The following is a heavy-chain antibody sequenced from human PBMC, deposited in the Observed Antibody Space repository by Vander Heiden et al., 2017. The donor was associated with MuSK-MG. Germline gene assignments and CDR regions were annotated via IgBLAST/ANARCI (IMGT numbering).Heavy chain of an antibody. V-gene: IGHV1-3*01. D-gene: IGHD4-17*01. CDR2: INAGDGKT. Sequence: QVQLVQSGAEVKKPGASVKLSCMASGYTFNGYAMQWVPLAPEPRVEWMGWINAGDGKTRYSQKFQGRVTFTRDTFASTVYMELSSLRSEDTAFYYCARGRWVGTTNPYYLDYWGQGTLVTVSS. J-gene: IGHJ4*02. CDR3: ARGRWVGTTNPYYLDY. CDR1: GYTFNGYA.